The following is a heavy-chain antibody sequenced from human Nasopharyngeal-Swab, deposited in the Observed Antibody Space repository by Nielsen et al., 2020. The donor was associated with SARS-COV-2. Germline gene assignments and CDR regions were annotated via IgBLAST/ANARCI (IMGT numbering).Heavy chain of an antibody. Sequence: LSLTCAASGFTFSSYWMGWVRQAPGKGLEWVANIKQDGSEKYYVDSVKGRFTISRDNAKNSLYLQMNSLRAEDTAVYYCARDRDYAGAFDIWGQGTMVTVSS. D-gene: IGHD2-2*01. V-gene: IGHV3-7*01. J-gene: IGHJ3*02. CDR3: ARDRDYAGAFDI. CDR1: GFTFSSYW. CDR2: IKQDGSEK.